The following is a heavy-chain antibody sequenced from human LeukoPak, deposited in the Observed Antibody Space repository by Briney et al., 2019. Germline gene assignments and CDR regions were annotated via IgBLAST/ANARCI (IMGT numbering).Heavy chain of an antibody. CDR2: LYSDGNT. CDR3: ARGVEPLAANTLAY. CDR1: GFTVITND. V-gene: IGHV3-53*01. Sequence: HSGGSLRFSCAASGFTVITNDMTRVRQAPGKGLEWFSVLYSDGNTKYADSVQGRFTISRDNSKNTLYLEMNSLSPDDTAVYYCARGVEPLAANTLAYWGQGTLVTVSS. J-gene: IGHJ4*02. D-gene: IGHD1-14*01.